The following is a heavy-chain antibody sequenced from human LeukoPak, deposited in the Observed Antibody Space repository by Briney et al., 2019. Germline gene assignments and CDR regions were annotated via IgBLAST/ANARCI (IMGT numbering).Heavy chain of an antibody. J-gene: IGHJ4*02. Sequence: GGSLRLSCAASGFTFDDYAMHWVRQAPGKGLEWVSGISWSSGSIGYADSVKGRFTISRDNSKNTLYLQMNSLRAEDTAVYYCAKVGPGYSSSWYYFDYWGQGTLVTVSS. D-gene: IGHD6-13*01. CDR3: AKVGPGYSSSWYYFDY. CDR1: GFTFDDYA. CDR2: ISWSSGSI. V-gene: IGHV3-9*01.